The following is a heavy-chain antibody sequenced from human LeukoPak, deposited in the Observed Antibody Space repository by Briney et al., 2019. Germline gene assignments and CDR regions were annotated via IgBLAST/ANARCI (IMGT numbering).Heavy chain of an antibody. CDR3: ETYNWNAHVNL. CDR1: GGSFSGYY. J-gene: IGHJ4*02. CDR2: INDSGST. D-gene: IGHD1-1*01. V-gene: IGHV4-34*01. Sequence: KPSETLSLTCAVYGGSFSGYYWSWIRQPPGKGLEWIGEINDSGSTNYNPSLKSRVTISVDTSKNQYSLKLSPVTAADTAVYYCETYNWNAHVNLWGQGTLVTVSS.